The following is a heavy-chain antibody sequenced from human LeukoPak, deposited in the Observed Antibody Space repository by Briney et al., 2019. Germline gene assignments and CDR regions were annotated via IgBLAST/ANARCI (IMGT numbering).Heavy chain of an antibody. D-gene: IGHD3-22*01. Sequence: SETLSLTCTVSGVSISSSRYYWGWIRPPPGKGLGWIGTIYYSGSTYYNPSLKSRLTMSVDTSKNQFSLKLSSVTVAETDIYYCARQTYYYDSSGHPYWYFDLWGRGTLVTVSS. CDR2: IYYSGST. V-gene: IGHV4-39*01. CDR1: GVSISSSRYY. CDR3: ARQTYYYDSSGHPYWYFDL. J-gene: IGHJ2*01.